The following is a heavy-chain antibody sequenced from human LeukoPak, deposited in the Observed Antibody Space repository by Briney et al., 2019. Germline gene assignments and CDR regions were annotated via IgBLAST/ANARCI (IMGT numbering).Heavy chain of an antibody. D-gene: IGHD3-16*02. CDR2: ITSTGSTI. Sequence: PGGSLRLSCAASGFTFSSYAMSWVRQTPGKGLEWVSYITSTGSTIYYADFVKGRFTISRDNAKNSLYLQMNSLRAEDTAVYYCARVSLPGYYFESWGQGILVTVSS. CDR1: GFTFSSYA. V-gene: IGHV3-48*04. J-gene: IGHJ4*02. CDR3: ARVSLPGYYFES.